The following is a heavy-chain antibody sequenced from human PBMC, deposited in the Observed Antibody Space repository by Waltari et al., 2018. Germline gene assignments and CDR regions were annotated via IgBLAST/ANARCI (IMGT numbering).Heavy chain of an antibody. J-gene: IGHJ6*02. D-gene: IGHD1-1*01. V-gene: IGHV3-23*01. CDR2: ITKTGDDT. Sequence: EVQLLESGGGLVQPGGSLRLSCEASGFRFSDFAMSWVRQAPGGGREWVAAITKTGDDTYYADSVRGRLTVSRDNSKNTLYVQMNSLRAEDATVYYCATYNLGFIYYRGLDVWGQGTTVTVSS. CDR3: ATYNLGFIYYRGLDV. CDR1: GFRFSDFA.